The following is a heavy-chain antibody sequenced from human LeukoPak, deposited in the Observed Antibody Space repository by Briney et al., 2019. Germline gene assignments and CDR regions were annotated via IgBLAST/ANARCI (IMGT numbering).Heavy chain of an antibody. CDR1: GYTFTIYY. V-gene: IGHV1-46*01. CDR2: INPSGGST. Sequence: ASVTVSCTASGYTFTIYYMHWVRQAPGQGLEWMGIINPSGGSTSYSQPFQGRVTMTRDTSTSTVYMELRSLRSADTTADYCARELLSYDSQSYWGQGALVTDSS. J-gene: IGHJ4*02. CDR3: ARELLSYDSQSY. D-gene: IGHD5-12*01.